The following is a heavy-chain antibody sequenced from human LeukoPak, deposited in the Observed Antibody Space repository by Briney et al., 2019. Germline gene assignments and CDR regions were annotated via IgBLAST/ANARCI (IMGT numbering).Heavy chain of an antibody. CDR3: ARDDDFPFSFYRDV. Sequence: ASVKVSCKSSGYSFTSYGISWVRQAPGQGLEWMGGISAYNGNTNYAQKLQGRVTMTTDTSTSTAYMELRSLRSDDTAVYYCARDDDFPFSFYRDVWGKGTAVTVSS. CDR1: GYSFTSYG. V-gene: IGHV1-18*01. D-gene: IGHD3-3*01. CDR2: ISAYNGNT. J-gene: IGHJ6*03.